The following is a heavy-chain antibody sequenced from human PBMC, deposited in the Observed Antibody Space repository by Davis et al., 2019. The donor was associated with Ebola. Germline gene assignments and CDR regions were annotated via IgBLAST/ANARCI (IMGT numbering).Heavy chain of an antibody. Sequence: GESLKISCAASGLTFNRYWMSWIRQAPGKGLEWVANIKQDGSEKYYVDSVKGRFTISRDNSKNTLYLQMNSLRAEDTAVYYCARPTLTTVSTPDYWGQGTLVTVSS. D-gene: IGHD4-11*01. CDR3: ARPTLTTVSTPDY. J-gene: IGHJ4*02. CDR1: GLTFNRYW. V-gene: IGHV3-7*01. CDR2: IKQDGSEK.